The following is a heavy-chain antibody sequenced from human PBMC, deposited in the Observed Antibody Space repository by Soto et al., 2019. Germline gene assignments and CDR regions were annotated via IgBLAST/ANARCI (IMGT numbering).Heavy chain of an antibody. CDR2: INHSGST. V-gene: IGHV4-34*01. J-gene: IGHJ4*02. CDR1: GGSFSGYY. D-gene: IGHD1-26*01. Sequence: QVQLQQWGAGLLKPSETLSLTCAVYGGSFSGYYWSWIRQPPGKGLEWIGEINHSGSTNYNPSLKIRLSISVDTSKYQFSLKLSSVTAADTAVYYCARKSGSYADSAKLDYWGQGTLVTVSS. CDR3: ARKSGSYADSAKLDY.